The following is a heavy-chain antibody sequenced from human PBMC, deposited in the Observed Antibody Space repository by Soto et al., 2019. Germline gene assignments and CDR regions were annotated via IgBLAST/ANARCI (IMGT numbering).Heavy chain of an antibody. Sequence: VQLLESGGGLVQPGGSLRLSCAASGFSFSSYAMVWVRQAPGKGLEGVSVISARGGSSYFVDSVKGRFTISRDNSKNVLSLEMNSLRADDTAIYFCAKGSIEYSASVDNWGQGTLVLVSS. V-gene: IGHV3-23*01. J-gene: IGHJ4*02. CDR2: ISARGGSS. CDR3: AKGSIEYSASVDN. D-gene: IGHD5-12*01. CDR1: GFSFSSYA.